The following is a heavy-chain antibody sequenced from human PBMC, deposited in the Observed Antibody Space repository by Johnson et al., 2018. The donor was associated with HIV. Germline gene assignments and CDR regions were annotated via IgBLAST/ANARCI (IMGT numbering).Heavy chain of an antibody. D-gene: IGHD6-19*01. J-gene: IGHJ3*02. CDR1: GFTFSSYG. CDR2: ISYDGSNK. V-gene: IGHV3-30*03. CDR3: ARISGWYSPAFDI. Sequence: QMLLVESGGGVVQPGRSLRLSCAASGFTFSSYGMHWVRQAPGKGLEWVAVISYDGSNKYYADSVNGRFTISRDNSKNTLYLQMNSLRAEDTAVYYCARISGWYSPAFDIWGQGTMVTVSS.